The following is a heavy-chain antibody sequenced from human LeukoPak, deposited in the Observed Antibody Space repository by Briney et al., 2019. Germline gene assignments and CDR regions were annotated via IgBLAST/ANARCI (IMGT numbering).Heavy chain of an antibody. CDR3: AREVAPLYFHYGMDV. Sequence: GGSLRLSCAVSGLTVSNAWMTWVRQAPGKGLEWVAVTWYDGRNNYYAASVKGRFTISRDDSKTTVYLLMNSLRAEDTAVYYCAREVAPLYFHYGMDVRGEGTTVTVSS. CDR1: GLTVSNAW. D-gene: IGHD2-21*01. V-gene: IGHV3-33*08. J-gene: IGHJ6*01. CDR2: TWYDGRNN.